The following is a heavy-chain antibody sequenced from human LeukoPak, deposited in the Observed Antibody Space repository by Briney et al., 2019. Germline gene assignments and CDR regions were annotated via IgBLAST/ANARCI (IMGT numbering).Heavy chain of an antibody. CDR2: INHSGST. CDR3: ARRFYDSSAYYYFDL. V-gene: IGHV4-34*01. Sequence: PSETLSLTCAVYGGSFSGYYWSWIRQPPGKGLEWIGEINHSGSTNYNPSLKSRVTISVDTSKNQFSLKLSSVTAADTAVYYCARRFYDSSAYYYFDLWGRGTLVTVSS. D-gene: IGHD3-22*01. CDR1: GGSFSGYY. J-gene: IGHJ2*01.